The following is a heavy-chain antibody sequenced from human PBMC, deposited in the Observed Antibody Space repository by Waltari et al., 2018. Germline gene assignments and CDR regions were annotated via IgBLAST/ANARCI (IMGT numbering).Heavy chain of an antibody. J-gene: IGHJ5*01. V-gene: IGHV4-30-4*08. CDR1: GGSINSDDYY. CDR2: IFYRGGT. D-gene: IGHD3-16*01. CDR3: ARDRRLGSKPGVRDCFDS. Sequence: QVLLQESGPGLLKPSQTLSLTCTVSGGSINSDDYYWTWIRQPPGKGLEWIGYIFYRGGTYYNPSLKSRATMSVDSSKNQFSLSLTSVTAADTAVYYCARDRRLGSKPGVRDCFDSWGQGTLVTVSS.